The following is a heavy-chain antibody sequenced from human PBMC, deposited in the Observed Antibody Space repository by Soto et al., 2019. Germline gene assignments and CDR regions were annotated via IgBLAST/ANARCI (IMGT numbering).Heavy chain of an antibody. J-gene: IGHJ1*01. CDR1: GFTFSSYG. V-gene: IGHV3-30*18. Sequence: GGSLRLSCAASGFTFSSYGMHWVRQAPGKGLEWVAVISYDGSNKYYADSVKGRFTISRDNSKNTLYLQMNSLRAEDTAVYYCAKESSHYTASSETQHWGQRNLVTVSS. D-gene: IGHD2-2*02. CDR3: AKESSHYTASSETQH. CDR2: ISYDGSNK.